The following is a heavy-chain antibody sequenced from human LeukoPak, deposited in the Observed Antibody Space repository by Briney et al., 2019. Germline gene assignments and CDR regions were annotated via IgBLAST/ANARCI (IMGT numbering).Heavy chain of an antibody. CDR3: ARELYYYDSSGYYRFDY. J-gene: IGHJ4*02. Sequence: SETLSLTCTVSGGSISSYFWSWIRQPPGKGLQWIGYIYYSGSTIYNPSLKSRVTISVDTSKNQFSLKLSSVTAAGTAVYYCARELYYYDSSGYYRFDYWGQGTLVTVSS. CDR2: IYYSGST. CDR1: GGSISSYF. D-gene: IGHD3-22*01. V-gene: IGHV4-59*12.